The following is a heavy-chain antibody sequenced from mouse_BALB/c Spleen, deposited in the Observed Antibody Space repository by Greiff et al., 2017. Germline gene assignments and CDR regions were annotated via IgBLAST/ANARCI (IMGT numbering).Heavy chain of an antibody. CDR1: GFTFSDYY. CDR2: ISDGGSYT. CDR3: ASHYYGSDYYAMDY. Sequence: EVHLVESGGGLVKPGGSLKLSCAASGFTFSDYYMFWVRQTPEKRLEWVATISDGGSYTYYPDSVKGRFTISRDNAKNNLYLQMSSLKSEDTAMYYCASHYYGSDYYAMDYWGQGTSVTVSS. J-gene: IGHJ4*01. D-gene: IGHD1-1*01. V-gene: IGHV5-4*02.